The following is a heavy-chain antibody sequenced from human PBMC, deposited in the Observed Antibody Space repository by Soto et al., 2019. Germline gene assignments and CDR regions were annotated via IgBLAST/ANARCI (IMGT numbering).Heavy chain of an antibody. Sequence: SETLSLTXSVSGGSISRYYWSWMRQPPGKGLEWIGYIYYSGTTNYNPSLKSRVTISIDTSKNQFSLKLTSVTAADTAVYYCARAGYSYVSGWFDPWGQGTLVTVSS. CDR2: IYYSGTT. CDR1: GGSISRYY. J-gene: IGHJ5*02. CDR3: ARAGYSYVSGWFDP. V-gene: IGHV4-59*01. D-gene: IGHD5-18*01.